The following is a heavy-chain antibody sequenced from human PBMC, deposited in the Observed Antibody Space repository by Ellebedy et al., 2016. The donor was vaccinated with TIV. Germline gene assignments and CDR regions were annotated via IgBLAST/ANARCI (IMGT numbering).Heavy chain of an antibody. CDR3: ARHRAARDACGFDP. J-gene: IGHJ5*02. V-gene: IGHV4-59*05. CDR2: FYYSGNT. Sequence: GSLRLSCTVSGGSISKYSWSWIRQPPGKGLEWIGSFYYSGNTYYNPSLKSRVTISVDTSKNQFSLKLSSVTAADTAVYYCARHRAARDACGFDPWGQGTLVTVSS. CDR1: GGSISKYS. D-gene: IGHD6-6*01.